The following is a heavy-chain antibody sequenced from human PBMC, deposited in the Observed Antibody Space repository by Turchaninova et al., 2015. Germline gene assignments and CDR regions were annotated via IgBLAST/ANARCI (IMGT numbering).Heavy chain of an antibody. J-gene: IGHJ4*02. D-gene: IGHD4/OR15-4a*01. CDR1: GYTFTTYF. V-gene: IGHV1-46*01. CDR2: INPNDGST. CDR3: AREANSVDY. Sequence: QVQLVQSGAEVKKPGASVKVSCKASGYTFTTYFMHWVRQAPGQGLEWKGIINPNDGSTNYAQKFQGKVTRTRDTSTSTVYMELTSLRSEDTAVYYCAREANSVDYWGQGTLVTVSS.